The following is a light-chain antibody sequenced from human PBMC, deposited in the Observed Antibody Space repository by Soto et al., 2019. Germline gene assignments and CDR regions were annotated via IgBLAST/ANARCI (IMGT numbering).Light chain of an antibody. V-gene: IGKV3-20*01. CDR3: QQYGSSPIT. CDR2: DAS. Sequence: EIVLTQSPGTLSLSPGERATLSCRASQSVSSSYLAWYQQKPGQAPRLLIYDASSRATGIPDRFSGSGSGIDFTLIISRLEPEDFAVYYCQQYGSSPITFGQGTRLEIK. CDR1: QSVSSSY. J-gene: IGKJ5*01.